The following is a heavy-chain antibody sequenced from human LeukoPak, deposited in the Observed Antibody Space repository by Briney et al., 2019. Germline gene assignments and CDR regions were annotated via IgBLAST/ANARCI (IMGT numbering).Heavy chain of an antibody. V-gene: IGHV3-33*01. D-gene: IGHD3-3*01. CDR1: GFTFNSYG. J-gene: IGHJ4*02. CDR2: IWPDGSNK. Sequence: PGGSLRLSCAASGFTFNSYGMFWVRQAPGKGLEWVAFIWPDGSNKLYGDSVKGRFTISRDNSKNTLYLQMNSLRAEDTAVYYCARTRQSIFGGGLFDYWGQGTLVTVSS. CDR3: ARTRQSIFGGGLFDY.